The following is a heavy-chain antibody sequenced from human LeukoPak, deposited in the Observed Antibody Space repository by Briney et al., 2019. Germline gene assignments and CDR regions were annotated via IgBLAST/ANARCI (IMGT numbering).Heavy chain of an antibody. Sequence: SETLSLTCTVSGASISSYYWSWIRQPAGKGLEWIGCIYTSGSTNYNPSLKSRVTMSVDTSKNQFSLKLSSVTAADTAVYYCARDQKGSGSYYTSYYYYYMDVWGKGTTVTVSS. CDR3: ARDQKGSGSYYTSYYYYYMDV. D-gene: IGHD3-10*01. J-gene: IGHJ6*03. V-gene: IGHV4-4*07. CDR1: GASISSYY. CDR2: IYTSGST.